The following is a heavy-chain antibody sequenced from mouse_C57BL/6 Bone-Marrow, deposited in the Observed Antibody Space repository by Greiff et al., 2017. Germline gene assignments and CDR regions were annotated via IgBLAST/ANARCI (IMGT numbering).Heavy chain of an antibody. V-gene: IGHV2-2*01. CDR3: ARWLPSFAY. Sequence: QVQLQQSGPGLVQPSQSLSITCTVSGFSLTSYGVHWVRQSPGKGLEWLGVIWSGGSTDYNAAIISRLSIIQDNSKSKVFFKMNSLQADDTAIYYCARWLPSFAYWGQGTLVTVSA. CDR2: IWSGGST. CDR1: GFSLTSYG. D-gene: IGHD2-2*01. J-gene: IGHJ3*01.